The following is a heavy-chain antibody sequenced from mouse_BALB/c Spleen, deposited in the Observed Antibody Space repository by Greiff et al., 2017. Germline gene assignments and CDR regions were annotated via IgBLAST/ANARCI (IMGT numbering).Heavy chain of an antibody. D-gene: IGHD1-1*01. CDR3: AREDYGSSYYFDY. J-gene: IGHJ2*01. V-gene: IGHV1S81*02. CDR2: INPSNGRT. Sequence: QVQLQQPGAELVKPGASVKLSCKASGYTFTSYWMHWVKQRPGQGLEWIGEINPSNGRTNYNEKFKSKATLTVDKSSSTAYMQLSSLTSEDSAVYYCAREDYGSSYYFDYWGQGTTLTVSS. CDR1: GYTFTSYW.